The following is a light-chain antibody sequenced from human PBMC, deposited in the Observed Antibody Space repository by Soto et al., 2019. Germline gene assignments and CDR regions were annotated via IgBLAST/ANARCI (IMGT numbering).Light chain of an antibody. CDR3: SSYGGTNNLV. CDR1: SSDVGGYEY. V-gene: IGLV2-8*01. J-gene: IGLJ2*01. CDR2: EVS. Sequence: QSALTQPPSASGSPGQSVTISCTGTSSDVGGYEYVSWYQQHPGKAPKLMIYEVSARPSGVPDRFSGSKSGNTASLTVSGLQAEDEADYYCSSYGGTNNLVFGGGTKLTVL.